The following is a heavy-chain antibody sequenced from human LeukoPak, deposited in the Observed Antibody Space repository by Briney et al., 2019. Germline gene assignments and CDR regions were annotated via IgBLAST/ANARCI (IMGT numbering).Heavy chain of an antibody. CDR2: ISSSGSTI. J-gene: IGHJ3*02. CDR3: TDAFDR. Sequence: GGSLRLSCAASGFTFSSYEMNWVRQAPGKGLEWVSYISSSGSTIYYADSVKGRFTISRDNAKNSLYLQMNRLKIEDTAVYYCTDAFDRWGLGTMVTVSS. V-gene: IGHV3-48*03. CDR1: GFTFSSYE.